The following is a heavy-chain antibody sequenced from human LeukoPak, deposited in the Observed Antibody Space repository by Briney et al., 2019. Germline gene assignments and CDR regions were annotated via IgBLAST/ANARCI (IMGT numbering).Heavy chain of an antibody. D-gene: IGHD2-15*01. CDR2: ISAYNGNT. Sequence: ASVKVSCKASGYTFTSYGISWVRQAPGQGLEWMGWISAYNGNTNYAQKLQGRVTMTTDTSTSTAYMELRSLRSDDTAVYYCARVSGVVVVVAATRYYYYYMDVWGKGTTVTVSS. CDR3: ARVSGVVVVVAATRYYYYYMDV. J-gene: IGHJ6*03. V-gene: IGHV1-18*01. CDR1: GYTFTSYG.